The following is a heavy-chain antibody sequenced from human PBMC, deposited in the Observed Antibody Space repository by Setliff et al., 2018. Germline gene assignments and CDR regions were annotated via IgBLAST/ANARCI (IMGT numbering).Heavy chain of an antibody. Sequence: PSETLSLTCAVYGGSFSGYYWSWIRQPPGKGLEWIGEINHSGSTNYNPSLKSRVNISVDTSKNQFSLKLSSVTAADTAVYYCARATTVVTRAVDAFDIWGQGTMVTVSS. CDR3: ARATTVVTRAVDAFDI. CDR1: GGSFSGYY. D-gene: IGHD4-17*01. CDR2: INHSGST. J-gene: IGHJ3*02. V-gene: IGHV4-34*01.